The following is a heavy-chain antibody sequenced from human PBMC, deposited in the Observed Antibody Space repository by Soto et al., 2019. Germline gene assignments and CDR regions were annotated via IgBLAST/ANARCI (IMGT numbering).Heavy chain of an antibody. Sequence: QVQLVQSGAEVKEPGASVKLSCKASGYTFASNYVHWVRQAPGQGLEWLGIINPSGGSTSYSQTFPGRVTMTADTSTSTVFMELRRLGPDDTAVYYCARDLVGGYKALYYGLDVWGQGTTVIV. V-gene: IGHV1-46*01. D-gene: IGHD3-10*01. CDR2: INPSGGST. CDR3: ARDLVGGYKALYYGLDV. J-gene: IGHJ6*02. CDR1: GYTFASNY.